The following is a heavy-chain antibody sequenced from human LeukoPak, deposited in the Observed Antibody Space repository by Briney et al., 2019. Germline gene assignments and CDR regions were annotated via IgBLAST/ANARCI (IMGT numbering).Heavy chain of an antibody. CDR2: IYYSGST. CDR1: GGSISGYY. CDR3: ARGSVPAAVVFDY. Sequence: SETLSLTCSVPGGSISGYYWNWIRQPPGRGLEWIGDIYYSGSTDYNPSLKSRVTISVDTSKNQFSLKLSSVTPADTAVYYCARGSVPAAVVFDYWGQGTLVTVSS. V-gene: IGHV4-59*01. J-gene: IGHJ4*02. D-gene: IGHD2-2*01.